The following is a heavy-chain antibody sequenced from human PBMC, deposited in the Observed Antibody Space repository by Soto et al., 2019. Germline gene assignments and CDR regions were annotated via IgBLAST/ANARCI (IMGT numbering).Heavy chain of an antibody. CDR2: INAGNGNT. J-gene: IGHJ3*02. V-gene: IGHV1-3*01. CDR3: YVYYCSSTSCYETVGAFDI. D-gene: IGHD2-2*01. Sequence: QVQLVQSGAEVKKPGASVKVSCKASGYTFTSYAMHWVRQAPGQRLEWMGWINAGNGNTQYSQKFQGRGTINRDASASTAYMELSSLRSEDTAVYYCYVYYCSSTSCYETVGAFDIWGQGTMVTVSS. CDR1: GYTFTSYA.